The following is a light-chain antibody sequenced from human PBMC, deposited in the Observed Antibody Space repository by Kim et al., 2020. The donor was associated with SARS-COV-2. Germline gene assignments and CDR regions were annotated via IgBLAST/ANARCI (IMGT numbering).Light chain of an antibody. J-gene: IGLJ2*01. CDR2: EVS. Sequence: QSVTISCTGTSSDIGGYNYVSWYQHHPGKVPKLMIYEVSKRPSGVPDRFSGSKSDNTASLTVSGLQPEDEADYYCSSYAGSNSFVVFGGGTQLTVL. CDR3: SSYAGSNSFVV. CDR1: SSDIGGYNY. V-gene: IGLV2-8*01.